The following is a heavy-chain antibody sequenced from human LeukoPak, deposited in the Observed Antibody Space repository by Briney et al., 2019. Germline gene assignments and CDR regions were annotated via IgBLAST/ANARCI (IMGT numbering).Heavy chain of an antibody. CDR2: IYYSGST. Sequence: PSETLSLTCTVSGGSISSGSYYWGWIRQPPGKGLEWIGSIYYSGSTYYNPSLKSRITVSLDTSKNQLSLKLGSVTAADTAVYYCARDKTFEVVNFFDYWGQGTLVTVSS. D-gene: IGHD3-3*01. J-gene: IGHJ4*02. CDR1: GGSISSGSYY. V-gene: IGHV4-39*07. CDR3: ARDKTFEVVNFFDY.